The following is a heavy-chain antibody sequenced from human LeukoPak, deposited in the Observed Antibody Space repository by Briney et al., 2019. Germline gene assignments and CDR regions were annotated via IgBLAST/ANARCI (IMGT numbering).Heavy chain of an antibody. J-gene: IGHJ4*02. Sequence: GGPLSLSCAASGFTFSGYCMHWLRKAPGKGLVWVSRINSDGSSTSYADSEKGRFTISRHNANNTLYLKMNSLRAEDTAVYYCARVGSGWYYWGQGTLVTVSS. CDR2: INSDGSST. D-gene: IGHD6-19*01. CDR1: GFTFSGYC. CDR3: ARVGSGWYY. V-gene: IGHV3-74*01.